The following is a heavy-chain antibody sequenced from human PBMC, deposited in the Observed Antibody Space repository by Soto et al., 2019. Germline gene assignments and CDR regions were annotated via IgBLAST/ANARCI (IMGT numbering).Heavy chain of an antibody. V-gene: IGHV4-59*01. D-gene: IGHD6-19*01. Sequence: SETLSLTCTVSGGSISSYYWSWIRQPPGKGLEWIGYIYYSGSTNYNPSLKSRVTISVDTSKNQFSLKLSSVTAADTAVYYCARGAGTWSHLEGWGQGTLVTVSS. CDR1: GGSISSYY. CDR3: ARGAGTWSHLEG. J-gene: IGHJ4*02. CDR2: IYYSGST.